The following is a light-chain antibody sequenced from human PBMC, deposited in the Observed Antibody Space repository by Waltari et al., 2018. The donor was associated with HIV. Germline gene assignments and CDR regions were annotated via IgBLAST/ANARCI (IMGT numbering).Light chain of an antibody. J-gene: IGLJ3*02. CDR3: CSFAGSYTLV. CDR1: SSDFGDYHY. V-gene: IGLV2-11*01. CDR2: DVT. Sequence: QSALTQPRSVSGSPGQSVTISCTGTSSDFGDYHYVSWYQQHPGKAPKLMIYDVTKRPSGVPDRFSGSKSGNTASLTISGLQAEDEAAYYCCSFAGSYTLVFGGGTKLTVL.